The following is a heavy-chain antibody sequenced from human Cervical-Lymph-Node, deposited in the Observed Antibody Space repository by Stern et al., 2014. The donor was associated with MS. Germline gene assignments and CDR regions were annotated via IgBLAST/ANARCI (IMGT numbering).Heavy chain of an antibody. V-gene: IGHV4-39*01. D-gene: IGHD2-8*02. Sequence: QLQLQESGPGLVTPSETLSLTCAVSGGSIPSVGSAWGWVRQPPGQGLEWIGSIHYSGTTYYNPSLKSRVTISGDTPKNQFSLRGPSVTAADTAVYFCARVCSTGTCLDYWGQGTLVTVSS. CDR3: ARVCSTGTCLDY. CDR2: IHYSGTT. CDR1: GGSIPSVGSA. J-gene: IGHJ4*02.